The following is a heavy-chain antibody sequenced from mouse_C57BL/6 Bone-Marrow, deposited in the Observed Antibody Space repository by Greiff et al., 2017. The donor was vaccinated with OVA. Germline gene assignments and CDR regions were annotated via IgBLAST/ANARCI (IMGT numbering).Heavy chain of an antibody. J-gene: IGHJ4*01. D-gene: IGHD3-3*01. V-gene: IGHV5-9-1*02. CDR2: ISSGGDYI. Sequence: EVQGVESGEGLVKPGGSLKLSCAASGFTFSSYAMSWVRQTPEKRLEWVAYISSGGDYIYYADTVKGRFTISRDNARNTLYLQMSSLKSEDTAMYYCTRKGLFYAMDYWGQGTSVTVSS. CDR1: GFTFSSYA. CDR3: TRKGLFYAMDY.